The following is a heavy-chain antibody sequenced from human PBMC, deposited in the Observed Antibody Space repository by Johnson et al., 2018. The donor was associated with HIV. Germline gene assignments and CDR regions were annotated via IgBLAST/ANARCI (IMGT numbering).Heavy chain of an antibody. CDR3: ARDVGYCSGGNCYSTGDAFDI. D-gene: IGHD2-15*01. CDR2: MRYDGSKR. V-gene: IGHV3-30*02. Sequence: QVQLVESGGGVVQPGGSLRLSCAASGFSFSNHGMHWVRQAPGKGLEWVAFMRYDGSKRYYADSVKGRFTISRDNSKNRLYLQINSLRAEDTALYYCARDVGYCSGGNCYSTGDAFDIWGQGTMVTVSS. CDR1: GFSFSNHG. J-gene: IGHJ3*02.